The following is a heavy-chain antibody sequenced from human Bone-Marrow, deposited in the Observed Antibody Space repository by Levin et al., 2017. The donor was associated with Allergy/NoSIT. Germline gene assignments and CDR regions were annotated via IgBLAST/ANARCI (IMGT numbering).Heavy chain of an antibody. CDR2: IYYSGST. Sequence: PSETLSLTCTVSGGSISSGGYYWSWIRQHPGKGLEWIGYIYYSGSTYYNPSLKSRVTISVDTSKNQFSLKLSSVTAADTAVYYCARADILTGYYNGPYAFDIWGQGTMVTVSS. V-gene: IGHV4-31*03. J-gene: IGHJ3*02. D-gene: IGHD3-9*01. CDR1: GGSISSGGYY. CDR3: ARADILTGYYNGPYAFDI.